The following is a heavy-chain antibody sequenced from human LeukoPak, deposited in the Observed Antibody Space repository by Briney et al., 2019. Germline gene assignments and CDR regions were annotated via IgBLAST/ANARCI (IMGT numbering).Heavy chain of an antibody. CDR1: GFTFSSYW. Sequence: GGSLRLSCAASGFTFSSYWMSWVRQAPGKGLEWVANIKKDGSEQYYVDSVKGRFTISRDNAKNSLYLQMNSLRAEDTALYYCAKDRKNDFENWGQGTMVTVSS. V-gene: IGHV3-7*03. CDR2: IKKDGSEQ. CDR3: AKDRKNDFEN. J-gene: IGHJ3*02. D-gene: IGHD1-14*01.